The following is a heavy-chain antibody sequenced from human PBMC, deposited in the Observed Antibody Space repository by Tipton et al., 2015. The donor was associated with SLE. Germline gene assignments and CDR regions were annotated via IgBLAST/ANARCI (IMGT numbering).Heavy chain of an antibody. CDR1: GVSISSSY. V-gene: IGHV4-59*08. D-gene: IGHD3-3*01. CDR2: IYYSGST. J-gene: IGHJ4*02. CDR3: ARGLWSGENYFDY. Sequence: TLSLTCTVSGVSISSSYWSWIRQSPGKGLEWIGYIYYSGSTKYNPSPESRVTMSVDTSKSQFSLELTSVPAADTAVYYCARGLWSGENYFDYWGQGTLVTVSS.